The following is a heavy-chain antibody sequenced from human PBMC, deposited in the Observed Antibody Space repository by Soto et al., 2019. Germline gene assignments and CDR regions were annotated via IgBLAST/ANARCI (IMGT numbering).Heavy chain of an antibody. J-gene: IGHJ4*02. CDR3: AREYYYDTSGYYPLIDN. Sequence: GGSLSLSCAASGFPLSSFARRGVRQAPGKGLEWVSAVTDTGLNTYYAASVQGRFTISRDNSMNTLYLQMSSLRAEDTAVYYCAREYYYDTSGYYPLIDNWGQGTLVTVSS. V-gene: IGHV3-23*01. D-gene: IGHD3-22*01. CDR2: VTDTGLNT. CDR1: GFPLSSFA.